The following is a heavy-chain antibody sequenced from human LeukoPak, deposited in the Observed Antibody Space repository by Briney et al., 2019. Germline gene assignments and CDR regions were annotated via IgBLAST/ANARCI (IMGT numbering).Heavy chain of an antibody. D-gene: IGHD6-19*01. Sequence: GALVKVSCKASGGTFSSYAISWVRQAPGQGLEWMGGIIPIFGTANYAQKFQGRVTITADESTSTAYMELSSLRSEDTAVYYCARDGIAVAGTLDYWGQGTLVTVSS. V-gene: IGHV1-69*13. CDR1: GGTFSSYA. J-gene: IGHJ4*02. CDR2: IIPIFGTA. CDR3: ARDGIAVAGTLDY.